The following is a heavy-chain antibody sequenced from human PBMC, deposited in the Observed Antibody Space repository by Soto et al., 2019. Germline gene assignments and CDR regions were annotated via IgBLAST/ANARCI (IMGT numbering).Heavy chain of an antibody. D-gene: IGHD3-10*01. CDR3: AKDEAYGSGSYYSSYYYYGMDV. J-gene: IGHJ6*02. Sequence: EVQLLESGGDLVQPGGSLRLSCAASGFTFSSYAMNWVRQAPGKGLEWVSTISASGGSTYYTDSVKGRFTISRDNSKNTLSLQMNSLRAEDTAIYYCAKDEAYGSGSYYSSYYYYGMDVWGQGTTVTVSS. V-gene: IGHV3-23*01. CDR2: ISASGGST. CDR1: GFTFSSYA.